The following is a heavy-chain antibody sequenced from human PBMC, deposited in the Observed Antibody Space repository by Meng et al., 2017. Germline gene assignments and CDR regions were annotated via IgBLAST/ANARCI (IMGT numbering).Heavy chain of an antibody. CDR1: GDTFTRYA. Sequence: QVDVLKSGFCLKKPWDSVNVTCQASGDTFTRYAMNWVRQAPGQGLEWMGWINNNTGNPTYAQGFTGRFVFSLDTSVSTAYLQISSLKAEDTAVYYCAREGRVDFDYWGQGTLVTVSS. CDR3: AREGRVDFDY. V-gene: IGHV7-4-1*02. CDR2: INNNTGNP. D-gene: IGHD1-26*01. J-gene: IGHJ4*02.